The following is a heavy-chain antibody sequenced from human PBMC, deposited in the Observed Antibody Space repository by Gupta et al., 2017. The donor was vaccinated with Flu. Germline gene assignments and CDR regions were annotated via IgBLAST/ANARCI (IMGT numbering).Heavy chain of an antibody. V-gene: IGHV4-59*08. CDR2: IFYSGTT. J-gene: IGHJ6*03. Sequence: WSWIRQPPGKGLEWIAYIFYSGTTNYNPSLKSRVTLSLDTSKKQFSLTLNSVTAADTAVYYCARHGKPQLSDYSYYYYMDVWGKGTTVTVSS. D-gene: IGHD3-16*02. CDR3: ARHGKPQLSDYSYYYYMDV.